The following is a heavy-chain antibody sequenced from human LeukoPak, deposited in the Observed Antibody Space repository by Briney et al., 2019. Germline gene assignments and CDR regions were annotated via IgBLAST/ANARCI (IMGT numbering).Heavy chain of an antibody. CDR3: VRGPHTSGWPQHYY. V-gene: IGHV1-69*04. CDR2: IIPILGIA. J-gene: IGHJ4*02. Sequence: GASVKVSCKASGGTFSSYAISWVRQAPGQGLEWMGRIIPILGIANYAQKFQGRATITADKSTSTAYMELSSLRSEDTAVYYCVRGPHTSGWPQHYYWGQGTLVTVSS. D-gene: IGHD6-19*01. CDR1: GGTFSSYA.